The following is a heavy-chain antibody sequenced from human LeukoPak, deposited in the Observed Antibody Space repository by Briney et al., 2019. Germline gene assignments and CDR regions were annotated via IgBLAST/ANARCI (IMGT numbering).Heavy chain of an antibody. Sequence: SETLSLTCTVSGGSISSYYWSWIRQPAGKGLEWIGRIYTSGSTNYNPSLKSRVTMSVDTSKNQFSLKLSSVTAADTAAYYCARTGYSSGWYWFDPWGQGTLVTVSS. D-gene: IGHD6-19*01. CDR3: ARTGYSSGWYWFDP. CDR1: GGSISSYY. J-gene: IGHJ5*02. V-gene: IGHV4-4*07. CDR2: IYTSGST.